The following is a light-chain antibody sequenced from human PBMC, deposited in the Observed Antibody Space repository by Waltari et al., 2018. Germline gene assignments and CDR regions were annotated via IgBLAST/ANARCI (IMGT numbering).Light chain of an antibody. CDR2: STN. CDR3: ATWDDNLNGWV. CDR1: ISTIARHT. V-gene: IGLV1-44*01. J-gene: IGLJ3*02. Sequence: QSVLTQPPSPSAPPGQRVTISCSGSISTIARHTVPWHQHLPGTAPKLLIFSTNQRPSGVPDRFSGSQSDTSASLAISGLQSEDEADYYCATWDDNLNGWVFGGGTKLTVL.